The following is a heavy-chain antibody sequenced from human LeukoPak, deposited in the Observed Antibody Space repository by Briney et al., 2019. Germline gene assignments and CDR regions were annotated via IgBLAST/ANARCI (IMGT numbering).Heavy chain of an antibody. V-gene: IGHV1-18*01. J-gene: IGHJ1*01. Sequence: ASVKVSCKTSGYPFTSFGVSWVRQAPGQGLEWMRWISPYNGNTNFAQRFQGRLTLTTDTSTSTVYMELRSLRSDDTAVYFCARARRVQVIPVAESAEYFEHWGQGTLVTVSS. D-gene: IGHD2-2*01. CDR2: ISPYNGNT. CDR3: ARARRVQVIPVAESAEYFEH. CDR1: GYPFTSFG.